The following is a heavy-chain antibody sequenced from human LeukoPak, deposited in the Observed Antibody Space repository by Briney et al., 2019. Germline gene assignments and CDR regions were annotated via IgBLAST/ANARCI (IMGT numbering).Heavy chain of an antibody. CDR1: GFTFSDYY. D-gene: IGHD6-13*01. CDR2: ISSSGSTI. J-gene: IGHJ5*02. V-gene: IGHV3-11*01. Sequence: PGGSLRLSCAASGFTFSDYYMSWIREAPGKGLEWVSYISSSGSTIYYADTVKGRFTISRDKAKNSLYLQMNRLRAEDTAVYYCARDFSSSWYPGWFDPWGQGTLVTVSS. CDR3: ARDFSSSWYPGWFDP.